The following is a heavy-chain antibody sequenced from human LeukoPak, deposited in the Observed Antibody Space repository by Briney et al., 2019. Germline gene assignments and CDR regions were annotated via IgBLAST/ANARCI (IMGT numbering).Heavy chain of an antibody. V-gene: IGHV1-8*01. D-gene: IGHD6-13*01. J-gene: IGHJ4*02. CDR3: ARVYSGAAAGLYFVY. CDR1: GYTFTSYD. Sequence: ASVKVSCKASGYTFTSYDINWVRQATGQGLEWMGWMNPNSGNTGFAQKFQGRVTMTRNTSISTAYMELSSLRSEDTAVYYCARVYSGAAAGLYFVYWGQGTLVTVSS. CDR2: MNPNSGNT.